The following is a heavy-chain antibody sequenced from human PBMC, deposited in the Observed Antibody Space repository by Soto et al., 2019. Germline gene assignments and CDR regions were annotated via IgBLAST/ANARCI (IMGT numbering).Heavy chain of an antibody. Sequence: EVQLVESGGGLVQPGGSLRLSCAASGFTFSSYSMNWVRQAPGKGLEWVSYISSSSSTIYYADSVKGRFTISRDNAKNSLYLQMNSLRAEYTAVYDCARYGLAGTIIPHYYLDYWGQGPLVTFSS. CDR3: ARYGLAGTIIPHYYLDY. V-gene: IGHV3-48*01. J-gene: IGHJ4*02. D-gene: IGHD1-1*01. CDR1: GFTFSSYS. CDR2: ISSSSSTI.